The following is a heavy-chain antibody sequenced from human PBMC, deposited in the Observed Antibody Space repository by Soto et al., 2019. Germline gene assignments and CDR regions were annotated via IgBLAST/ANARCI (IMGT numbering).Heavy chain of an antibody. V-gene: IGHV3-11*01. J-gene: IGHJ4*02. Sequence: PGGSLRLSCAASGFTFSYSYMTWIRQAPGKGLEWVSYISGSGSTIYYADSVKGRFTVSRDNARNSLYLQMNSLRAEDTAVYYCASDPYYYASGYWGQGTLVTVSS. CDR1: GFTFSYSY. CDR3: ASDPYYYASGY. CDR2: ISGSGSTI. D-gene: IGHD3-10*01.